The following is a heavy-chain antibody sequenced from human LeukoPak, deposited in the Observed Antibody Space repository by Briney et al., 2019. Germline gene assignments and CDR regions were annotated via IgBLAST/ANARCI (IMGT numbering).Heavy chain of an antibody. CDR2: INHSGST. Sequence: SETLSLTCAVYGGSFSGYYWSWIRQPPGKGLEWIGEINHSGSTNYNPSLKSRVTISVDTSKNQFSLKLSSVTAADTAVYYCARGPLPTPDWFDPWGQGTLVTVSS. D-gene: IGHD1-26*01. CDR3: ARGPLPTPDWFDP. V-gene: IGHV4-34*01. J-gene: IGHJ5*02. CDR1: GGSFSGYY.